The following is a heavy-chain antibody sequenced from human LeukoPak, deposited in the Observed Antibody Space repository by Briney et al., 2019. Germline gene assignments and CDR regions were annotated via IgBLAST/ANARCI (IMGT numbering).Heavy chain of an antibody. CDR3: ARVTRGYSYGAVDY. Sequence: GGSLRLSCAASGFTFSSYAMHWVRQAPGKGLEWVAVISYDGSNKYYADSVEGRFTISRDNSKNTLYLQMNSLRAEDTAVYYCARVTRGYSYGAVDYWGQGTLVTVSS. CDR2: ISYDGSNK. D-gene: IGHD5-18*01. V-gene: IGHV3-30-3*01. CDR1: GFTFSSYA. J-gene: IGHJ4*02.